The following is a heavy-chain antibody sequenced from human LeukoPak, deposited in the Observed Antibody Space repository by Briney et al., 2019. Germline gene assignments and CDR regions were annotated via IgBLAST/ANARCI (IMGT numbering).Heavy chain of an antibody. D-gene: IGHD3-22*01. CDR3: AREVVTMNWFDP. V-gene: IGHV1-46*01. CDR2: INPSGGSS. CDR1: GYTFTSYY. J-gene: IGHJ5*02. Sequence: GASVKVSCKASGYTFTSYYMHWVRQAPGQGLEWMGIINPSGGSSSYAQKFQGRVTMTRDMSTSTVYMELSSLRSEDTAVYYCAREVVTMNWFDPWGQGTLVTVSS.